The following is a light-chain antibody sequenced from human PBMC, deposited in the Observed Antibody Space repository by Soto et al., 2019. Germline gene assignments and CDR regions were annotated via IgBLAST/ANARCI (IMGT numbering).Light chain of an antibody. J-gene: IGLJ2*01. V-gene: IGLV2-8*01. CDR2: EVT. CDR1: SSDVGGYNS. Sequence: QSVLTQPPSAPGSPGQSVAISCTGASSDVGGYNSVSWYQQHPGKAPKLMIYEVTKRPSGVPDRFSGSKSGNTASLTVSGLQDEDEADYYCSSYAGSNIVVFGGGTKLTVL. CDR3: SSYAGSNIVV.